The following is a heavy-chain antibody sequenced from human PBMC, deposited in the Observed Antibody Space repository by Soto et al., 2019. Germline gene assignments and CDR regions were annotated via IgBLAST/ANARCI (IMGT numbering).Heavy chain of an antibody. Sequence: WASVKVSCKASGDMFIGYFIHWVRQAPGQGLEWMGWINPNSGGTNYAQRFQGRVTMTRDTSINTAYMELSRLRSDDTAVYYCARDFIAVAGNDGFDFWGQGTLVNVSS. J-gene: IGHJ4*03. D-gene: IGHD6-19*01. CDR1: GDMFIGYF. CDR2: INPNSGGT. V-gene: IGHV1-2*02. CDR3: ARDFIAVAGNDGFDF.